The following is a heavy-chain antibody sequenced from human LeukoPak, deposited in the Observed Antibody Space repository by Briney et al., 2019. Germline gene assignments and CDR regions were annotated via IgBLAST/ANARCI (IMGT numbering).Heavy chain of an antibody. V-gene: IGHV4-30-4*07. D-gene: IGHD6-13*01. Sequence: SETLSLTCTVSGGSISSGGYSWSWIRQPPGKGMEFIAYIYYTGNTYFNPSLKSRVTISVDTSKNQFSLKLTSVTAADTAVYYCARVLAAAGNNWFDPWGQGTLVTVSS. CDR3: ARVLAAAGNNWFDP. J-gene: IGHJ5*02. CDR1: GGSISSGGYS. CDR2: IYYTGNT.